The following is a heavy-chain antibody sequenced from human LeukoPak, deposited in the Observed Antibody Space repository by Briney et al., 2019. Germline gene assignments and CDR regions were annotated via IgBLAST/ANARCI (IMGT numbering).Heavy chain of an antibody. CDR3: ARRSGDYYYGMDV. Sequence: QSGGSLRLSCAASGFTVSSNCMSWVRQAPGKGLEWVSVIYSGGSTYYADSVKGRFTISRHNSKNTLYLQMNSLRAEDTAVYYCARRSGDYYYGMDVWGQGTTVTVSS. CDR1: GFTVSSNC. J-gene: IGHJ6*02. D-gene: IGHD1-26*01. V-gene: IGHV3-53*04. CDR2: IYSGGST.